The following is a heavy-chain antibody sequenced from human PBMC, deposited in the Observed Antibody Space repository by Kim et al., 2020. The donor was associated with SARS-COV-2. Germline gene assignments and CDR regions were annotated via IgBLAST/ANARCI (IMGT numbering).Heavy chain of an antibody. CDR3: ARGPFHTIVGVVIRYHWFDP. CDR1: GYTFTSYA. D-gene: IGHD3-3*01. J-gene: IGHJ5*02. V-gene: IGHV7-4-1*02. Sequence: ASVKVSCKASGYTFTSYAMNWVRQAPGQGLEWMGWINTNTGNPTYAQGFTGRFVFSLDTSVSTAYLQISSLKAEDTAVYYCARGPFHTIVGVVIRYHWFDPRGQGTLVTVSS. CDR2: INTNTGNP.